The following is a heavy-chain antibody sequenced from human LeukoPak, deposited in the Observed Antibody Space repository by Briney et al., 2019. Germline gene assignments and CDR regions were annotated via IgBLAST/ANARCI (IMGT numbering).Heavy chain of an antibody. CDR2: MSGSGPST. CDR1: GFTSSSSA. CDR3: AKDCRTAAGGMFGY. Sequence: RGRSLRLSCAASGFTSSSSAMGWVRQAPEKGLEWVSAMSGSGPSTYNGGSENGRFTNSRHNSKNALYLQMNSLRANDTAVYYCAKDCRTAAGGMFGYWGQGTLVTVSS. V-gene: IGHV3-23*02. J-gene: IGHJ4*02. D-gene: IGHD6-13*01.